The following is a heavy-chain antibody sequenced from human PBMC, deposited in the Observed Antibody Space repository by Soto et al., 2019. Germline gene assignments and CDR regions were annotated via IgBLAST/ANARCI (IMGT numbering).Heavy chain of an antibody. D-gene: IGHD3-3*01. V-gene: IGHV3-74*01. J-gene: IGHJ6*02. CDR1: GFTFSNYW. CDR3: ARIDFWSGMDV. CDR2: INSDGSTT. Sequence: EVQLVESGGGLLQPGGSLRLSCAASGFTFSNYWMNWVRQAPGKGLVWVSRINSDGSTTNYADSVKGPFTISRDNAKNTLHLQMNSLRADDTAVYYCARIDFWSGMDVWGQGTTVTVSS.